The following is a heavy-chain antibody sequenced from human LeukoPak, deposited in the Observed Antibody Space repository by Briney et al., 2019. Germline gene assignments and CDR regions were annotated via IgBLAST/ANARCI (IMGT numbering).Heavy chain of an antibody. J-gene: IGHJ3*02. V-gene: IGHV3-33*01. CDR2: IWYDGSNQ. CDR1: GFTFKNYG. Sequence: GGSLRLSCAASGFTFKNYGMHWVRQAPGKGLEWVAVIWYDGSNQHYADSVKGRFTISRDNSKNMMYLQMNSLRAEDTAVYYCARSDYVWGSYRFHAFDIWGQGTMVTVSS. D-gene: IGHD3-16*02. CDR3: ARSDYVWGSYRFHAFDI.